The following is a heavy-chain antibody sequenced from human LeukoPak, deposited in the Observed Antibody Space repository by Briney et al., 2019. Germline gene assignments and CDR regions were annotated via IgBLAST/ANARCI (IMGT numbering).Heavy chain of an antibody. CDR3: ARQGRAGTTFDY. Sequence: SETLSLTCTVSGGSISSSSYYWGWIRQPPGKGLEWIGSIYYSGSTYYNPSLKSRVTISVDTSKNQFSLKLSSVTAADTAVYYCARQGRAGTTFDYWGQGTLVTVFS. J-gene: IGHJ4*02. D-gene: IGHD6-19*01. CDR1: GGSISSSSYY. V-gene: IGHV4-39*01. CDR2: IYYSGST.